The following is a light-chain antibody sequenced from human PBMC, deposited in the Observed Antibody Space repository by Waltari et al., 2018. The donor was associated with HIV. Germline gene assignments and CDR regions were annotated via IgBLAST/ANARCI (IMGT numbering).Light chain of an antibody. CDR1: VSNIGNNY. CDR3: GTWDSSLDDVL. Sequence: QSVFTQPPSVSAAPGQKVTISYSGSVSNIGNNYVSWYQQVPGTAPKLIIYDDHKRPSGIPDRFSGSKSGTAATLGITGLQTGDEADYYCGTWDSSLDDVLFGGGSKLTVL. CDR2: DDH. J-gene: IGLJ2*01. V-gene: IGLV1-51*01.